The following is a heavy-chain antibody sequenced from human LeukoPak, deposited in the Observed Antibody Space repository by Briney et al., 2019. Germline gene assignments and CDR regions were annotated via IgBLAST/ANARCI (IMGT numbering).Heavy chain of an antibody. CDR3: ARQSPQSYGSSVYYYDY. J-gene: IGHJ4*02. V-gene: IGHV1-18*01. D-gene: IGHD3-22*01. CDR1: GYTFTSYG. CDR2: ISAYNGNT. Sequence: GASVKVSCKASGYTFTSYGISWVRQAPGQGPEWMGWISAYNGNTNYAQKLQGRVTMTTDTSTSIAYMEVRSLRSDDTAVYYCARQSPQSYGSSVYYYDYWGQGTLVTVSS.